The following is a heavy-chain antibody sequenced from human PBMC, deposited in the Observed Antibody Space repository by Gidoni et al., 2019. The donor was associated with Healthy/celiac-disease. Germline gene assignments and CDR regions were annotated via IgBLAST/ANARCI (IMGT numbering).Heavy chain of an antibody. J-gene: IGHJ4*02. CDR3: AKDRGSFDYFDY. Sequence: EVQLLESGGGLVQPGGSLRLSCAAYGFTFSSYAMSWVRQAPGKGLEWVSAISGSGGSTYYADSVKGRFTISRDNSKNTLYLQMNSLRAEDTAVYYCAKDRGSFDYFDYWGQGTLVTVSS. CDR1: GFTFSSYA. CDR2: ISGSGGST. V-gene: IGHV3-23*01. D-gene: IGHD1-26*01.